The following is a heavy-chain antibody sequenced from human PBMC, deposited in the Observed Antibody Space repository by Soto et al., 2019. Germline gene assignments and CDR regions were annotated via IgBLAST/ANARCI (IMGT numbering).Heavy chain of an antibody. CDR2: IYYSGST. V-gene: IGHV4-30-4*01. J-gene: IGHJ2*01. CDR1: GCSISSGDYY. Sequence: QVQLQESGPGLVKPSQTLSLTCTVSGCSISSGDYYSSWILQPPGKGMEWIGYIYYSGSTYYNPSLKSPVTISVDASKNQFALKLSSVTAADTAVYYCARCYSSSWIHYGYFDLWGRGTLVTVSS. CDR3: ARCYSSSWIHYGYFDL. D-gene: IGHD6-13*01.